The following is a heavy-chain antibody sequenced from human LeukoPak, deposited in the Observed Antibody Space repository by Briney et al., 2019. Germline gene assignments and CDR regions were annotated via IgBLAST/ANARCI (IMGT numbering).Heavy chain of an antibody. CDR3: ARDPPGIAASGTYY. J-gene: IGHJ4*02. CDR1: GFTFSSYA. Sequence: GGSLRLSCAASGFTFSSYAMHWVRQAPGKGLEWVAVISYDGSNKYYADSVKGRFTISRDSSKNTLFLQMNSLRVEDTAVYYCARDPPGIAASGTYYWGQGTLVTVSS. V-gene: IGHV3-30*14. D-gene: IGHD6-13*01. CDR2: ISYDGSNK.